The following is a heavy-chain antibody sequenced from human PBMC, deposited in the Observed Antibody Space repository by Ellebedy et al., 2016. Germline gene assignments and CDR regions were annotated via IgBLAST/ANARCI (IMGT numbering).Heavy chain of an antibody. CDR3: ARTQGEDAFDI. V-gene: IGHV3-48*04. Sequence: GESLKISXAASGFTFSSYSMNWVRQAPGKGLEWVSYISSSSSTIYYADSVKGRFTISRDNAKNSLYLQMNSLRAEDTAVYYCARTQGEDAFDIWGQGTMVTVSS. J-gene: IGHJ3*02. CDR2: ISSSSSTI. CDR1: GFTFSSYS.